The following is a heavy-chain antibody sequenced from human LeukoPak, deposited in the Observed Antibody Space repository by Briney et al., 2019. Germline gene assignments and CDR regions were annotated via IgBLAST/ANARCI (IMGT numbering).Heavy chain of an antibody. Sequence: GGSLRLSCAASGFTFNTHATSWVRQAPEKGLEWVSGLTRTGRTTYYADSVKGRFTISRDNLKNTVYLQINSLRGEDTAIYYCAKDRPNFYEASGSYYKMKGDFWGQGTLVTVSS. D-gene: IGHD3-10*01. CDR3: AKDRPNFYEASGSYYKMKGDF. CDR2: LTRTGRTT. V-gene: IGHV3-23*01. CDR1: GFTFNTHA. J-gene: IGHJ4*02.